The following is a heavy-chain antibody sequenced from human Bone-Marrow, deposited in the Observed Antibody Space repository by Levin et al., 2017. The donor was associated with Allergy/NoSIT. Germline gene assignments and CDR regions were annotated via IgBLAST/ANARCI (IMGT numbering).Heavy chain of an antibody. J-gene: IGHJ4*02. CDR3: AKDFGGPHDY. Sequence: PAGGSLRLSCAVSGFSVNSYWMHWVRQTPGQGLVWVSRINEDGSTINYAGSVKGRFTISRDSAKNTLYLQMNNLRTEDTAVYYCAKDFGGPHDYWGQGTLVTVSS. CDR2: INEDGSTI. V-gene: IGHV3-74*01. D-gene: IGHD3-16*01. CDR1: GFSVNSYW.